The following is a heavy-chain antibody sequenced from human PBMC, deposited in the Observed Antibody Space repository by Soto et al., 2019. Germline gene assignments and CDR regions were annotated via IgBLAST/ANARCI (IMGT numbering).Heavy chain of an antibody. V-gene: IGHV1-24*01. D-gene: IGHD1-26*01. CDR3: ATLSSCNGSLDY. J-gene: IGHJ4*02. CDR2: FDPEDGET. Sequence: ASVKVSCKVSGYTLSELSMNWVRQAPGKGLEWMGGFDPEDGETNYAQKFQGRVTMTEDTSTDTAYMELSSLRSEDTAVYYCATLSSCNGSLDYWVQGTLVTVSS. CDR1: GYTLSELS.